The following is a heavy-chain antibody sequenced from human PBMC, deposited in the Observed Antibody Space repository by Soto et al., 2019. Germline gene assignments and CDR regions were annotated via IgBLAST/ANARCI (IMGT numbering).Heavy chain of an antibody. CDR2: ISGSGGST. CDR1: GFTFSSYA. V-gene: IGHV3-23*01. D-gene: IGHD4-17*01. CDR3: AKGREDYGDYNWFDP. Sequence: GGSLRLSCAASGFTFSSYAMSWVRQAPGKGLEWVSAISGSGGSTYYADSVKGRFTISRDNSKNTLYLQMNSLRAEDTAVYYCAKGREDYGDYNWFDPWGQGTLVTVSS. J-gene: IGHJ5*02.